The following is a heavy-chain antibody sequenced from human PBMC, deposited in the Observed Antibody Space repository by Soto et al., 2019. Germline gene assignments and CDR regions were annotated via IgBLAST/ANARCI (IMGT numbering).Heavy chain of an antibody. CDR1: GFTFGSHG. CDR3: VREGFWSGLINHYYGMDV. J-gene: IGHJ6*02. D-gene: IGHD3-3*01. CDR2: IWYDGSKD. V-gene: IGHV3-33*01. Sequence: GGSLRLSCAASGFTFGSHGMHWVRQAPGKGLEWVALIWYDGSKDNYVDSVRGRFTISRDNFKNTLFLQMSSLRTEDTAVYFCVREGFWSGLINHYYGMDVWGQGTTVTVSS.